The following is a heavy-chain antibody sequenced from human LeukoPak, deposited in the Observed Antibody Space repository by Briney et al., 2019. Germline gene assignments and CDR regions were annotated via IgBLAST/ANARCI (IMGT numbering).Heavy chain of an antibody. CDR2: ISTGGGNT. CDR1: GFTFSSYT. J-gene: IGHJ4*02. V-gene: IGHV3-23*01. CDR3: AKDGGLWVSAHWGDS. Sequence: GGSLRLSCTASGFTFSSYTMSWVRQAPGKGLKWVSTISTGGGNTYYADSVKGRFTVSRDDSKNTLYLQMNSLRAEDTAVYYCAKDGGLWVSAHWGDSWGRGTLSPSPQ. D-gene: IGHD7-27*01.